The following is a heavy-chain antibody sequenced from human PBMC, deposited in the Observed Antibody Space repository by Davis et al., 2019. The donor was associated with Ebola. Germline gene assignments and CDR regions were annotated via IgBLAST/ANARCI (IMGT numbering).Heavy chain of an antibody. J-gene: IGHJ4*02. V-gene: IGHV1-2*06. CDR2: INPNSGVT. D-gene: IGHD1-1*01. CDR3: ARAQFPTTSDH. CDR1: GYTFTGHY. Sequence: ASVKVSCKTSGYTFTGHYIQWVRQAPGQGLEWMGRINPNSGVTNYAQNVQGRVIMTSDTATTTAYMEVGSLRSDDTAVYYCARAQFPTTSDHWGQGTLVTVSS.